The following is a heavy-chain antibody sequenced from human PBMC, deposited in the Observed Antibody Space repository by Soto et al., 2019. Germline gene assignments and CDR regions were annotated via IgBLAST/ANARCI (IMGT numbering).Heavy chain of an antibody. CDR2: ISAYNGNT. D-gene: IGHD3-22*01. CDR3: ARDPPDRATPYYYDSSGYY. Sequence: VKVSCKASGYTFTSYGISWVRQAPGQGLEWMGWISAYNGNTNYAQKLQGRVTMTTDTSTSTAYMELRSLRSDDTAVYYCARDPPDRATPYYYDSSGYYWGQGTLVTVSS. V-gene: IGHV1-18*01. CDR1: GYTFTSYG. J-gene: IGHJ4*02.